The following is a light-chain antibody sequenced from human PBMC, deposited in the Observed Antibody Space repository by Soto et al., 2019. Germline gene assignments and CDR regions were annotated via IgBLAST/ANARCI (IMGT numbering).Light chain of an antibody. Sequence: QSALTQPASVSGSPGQSITISCTGTSSDVGGYNYVSWFQQHPGKAPNLMIYDVYRRPSGVSYRFSGSKSGNTASLTISGLQAEDEADYYCSSYTTRSTVVFGGGTKLTVX. CDR2: DVY. CDR3: SSYTTRSTVV. J-gene: IGLJ2*01. V-gene: IGLV2-14*01. CDR1: SSDVGGYNY.